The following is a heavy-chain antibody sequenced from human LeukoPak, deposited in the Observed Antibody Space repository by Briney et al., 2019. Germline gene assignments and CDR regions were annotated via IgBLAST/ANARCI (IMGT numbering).Heavy chain of an antibody. CDR2: TYSGGNT. V-gene: IGHV3-53*01. Sequence: GGSLRLSCAASGFTVSSNYMSWVRQAPGKGLEWVSVTYSGGNTDYADSVKGRFTISRDNSKNTLYLQMSSLRVEDTAIYYCARGRNYFPIDYWGQGTFVIVSS. J-gene: IGHJ4*02. CDR3: ARGRNYFPIDY. CDR1: GFTVSSNY. D-gene: IGHD2/OR15-2a*01.